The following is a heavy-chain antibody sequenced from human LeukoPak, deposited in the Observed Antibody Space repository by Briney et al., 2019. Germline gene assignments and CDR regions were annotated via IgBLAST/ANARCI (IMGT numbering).Heavy chain of an antibody. J-gene: IGHJ4*02. CDR2: MRYDGTNK. V-gene: IGHV3-30*02. Sequence: PGGSLRLSCAASGFTLSSYGMHWVRQAPGKGLEWVAFMRYDGTNKYADSVKGRFTISRDTSKNTLYLLMNSLRPEDTAVYYCANYKAGEYYFDYWGQGTLVTVSS. CDR1: GFTLSSYG. CDR3: ANYKAGEYYFDY. D-gene: IGHD7-27*01.